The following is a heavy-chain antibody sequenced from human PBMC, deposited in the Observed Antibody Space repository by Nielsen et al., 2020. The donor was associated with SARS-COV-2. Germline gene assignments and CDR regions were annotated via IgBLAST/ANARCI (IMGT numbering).Heavy chain of an antibody. J-gene: IGHJ6*02. Sequence: GGSLRLSCAASGFTFSSYAMSWVRQAPGKGLEWVSAISGSGGSTYYADSVKGRFTISRDNSKNTLYLQMNSLRAEDTAVYYCAKSIYSSGWRRKDNYYYYGMDVWGQGTTVTVSS. CDR3: AKSIYSSGWRRKDNYYYYGMDV. V-gene: IGHV3-23*01. CDR2: ISGSGGST. CDR1: GFTFSSYA. D-gene: IGHD6-19*01.